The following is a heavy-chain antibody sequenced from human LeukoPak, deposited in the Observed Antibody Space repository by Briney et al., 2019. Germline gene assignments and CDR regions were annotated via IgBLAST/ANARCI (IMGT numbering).Heavy chain of an antibody. D-gene: IGHD2-2*01. CDR1: GGSISSYY. CDR2: IYTSGST. Sequence: SETLSLTCTVSGGSISSYYWSWIRQPPGKGLEWIGYIYTSGSTNYSPSLKSRVTISVDTSKNQFSLKLSSVTAADTAVYYCARHRCSSTSCYGAFDYWGQGTLVTVSS. CDR3: ARHRCSSTSCYGAFDY. V-gene: IGHV4-4*09. J-gene: IGHJ4*02.